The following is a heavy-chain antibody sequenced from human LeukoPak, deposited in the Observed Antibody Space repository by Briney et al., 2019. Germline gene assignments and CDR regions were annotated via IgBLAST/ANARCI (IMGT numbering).Heavy chain of an antibody. CDR1: GFTFSSYA. V-gene: IGHV3-30-3*01. J-gene: IGHJ4*02. CDR3: ASSNALIS. Sequence: GGSLRLSCAASGFTFSSYAMHWVRQAPGKGLEWVAVISYDGSNKYYADSVKGRFTISRDNSKNTLYLQMNSLRAEDTAVYYCASSNALISWGQGTLVTVSS. CDR2: ISYDGSNK.